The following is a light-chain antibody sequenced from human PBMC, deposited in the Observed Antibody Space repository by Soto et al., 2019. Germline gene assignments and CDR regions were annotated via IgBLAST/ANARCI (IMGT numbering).Light chain of an antibody. CDR2: SNN. J-gene: IGLJ1*01. Sequence: QSVLTQPPSASGTPGQRVTISCSGSSSNIGSNTVNWYQQLPGTAPKLLIYSNNQRPSGVPDRVSGSRSGTSASLAISGLQSEDEADYYCAAWDDRLNGVVFGIGTKLTVL. V-gene: IGLV1-44*01. CDR3: AAWDDRLNGVV. CDR1: SSNIGSNT.